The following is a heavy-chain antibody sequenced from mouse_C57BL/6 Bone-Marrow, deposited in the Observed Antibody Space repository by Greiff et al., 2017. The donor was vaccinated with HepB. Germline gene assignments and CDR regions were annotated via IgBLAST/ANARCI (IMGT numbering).Heavy chain of an antibody. J-gene: IGHJ3*01. D-gene: IGHD2-3*01. CDR1: GFTFSDYY. V-gene: IGHV5-12*01. CDR3: ARQQIYDGYYLFAY. Sequence: EVQVVESGGGLVQPGGSLKLSCAASGFTFSDYYMYWVRQTPEKRLEWVAYISNGGGSTYYPDTVKGRFTISRDKAKNTLYLQMSRLKSEDTAMYYCARQQIYDGYYLFAYWGQGTLVTVSA. CDR2: ISNGGGST.